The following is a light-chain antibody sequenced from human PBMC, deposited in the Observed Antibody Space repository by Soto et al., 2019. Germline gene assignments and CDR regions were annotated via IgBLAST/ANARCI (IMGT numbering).Light chain of an antibody. J-gene: IGKJ2*01. CDR1: QSVSSTY. V-gene: IGKV3-20*01. CDR3: QHYGGSPRYT. Sequence: EIVLTQSPGTLSLSPGERATLSCRASQSVSSTYLGWYQQKPGQAPRLLIYAASRRATGIPDRFSGSGSGTDFTLAISRLEPEDFAVYYCQHYGGSPRYTFGQGTKLAIK. CDR2: AAS.